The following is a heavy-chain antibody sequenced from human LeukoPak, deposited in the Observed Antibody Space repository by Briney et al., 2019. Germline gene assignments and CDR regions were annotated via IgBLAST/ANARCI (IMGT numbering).Heavy chain of an antibody. Sequence: SETLSLTCTVSGGSISSSSYYWGWIRQPPGKGLEWIGSIYYSGSTYYNPSLKSRVTISVDTSKNQFSLKLSSVTAADTAVYYCARATWRGHFDIWGQGTMVTVSS. D-gene: IGHD3-3*01. CDR3: ARATWRGHFDI. J-gene: IGHJ3*02. CDR2: IYYSGST. CDR1: GGSISSSSYY. V-gene: IGHV4-39*07.